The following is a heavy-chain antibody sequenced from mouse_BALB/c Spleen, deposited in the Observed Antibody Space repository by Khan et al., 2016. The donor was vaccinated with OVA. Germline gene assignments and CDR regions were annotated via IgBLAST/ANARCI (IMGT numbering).Heavy chain of an antibody. J-gene: IGHJ2*01. CDR3: ARYGGYYVGGY. V-gene: IGHV3-2*02. D-gene: IGHD2-3*01. CDR2: ISYSGST. CDR1: GYSITSDYA. Sequence: EVQLQESGPGLVKPSQSLSLTCTVTGYSITSDYAWNWIRQFPGNKLEWMGYISYSGSTSYNPSLKSRISITRDTSKNQFFLQLNSVTTEDTATYYCARYGGYYVGGYWCQGTTLTVSS.